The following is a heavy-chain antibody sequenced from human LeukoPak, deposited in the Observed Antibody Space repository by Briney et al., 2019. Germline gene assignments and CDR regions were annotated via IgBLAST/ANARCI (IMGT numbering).Heavy chain of an antibody. J-gene: IGHJ6*02. CDR1: GFTFTNYW. Sequence: GGSLRLSCAASGFTFTNYWMSWVRQAPGKGLEWVAHIKEDGSEKYYADSVKGRFTISRDDAKNSLYLEINSLTDEDTAVYYCVRGWFLSVWSYHWDVWGQGTTVTVSS. D-gene: IGHD3-10*01. CDR3: VRGWFLSVWSYHWDV. V-gene: IGHV3-7*01. CDR2: IKEDGSEK.